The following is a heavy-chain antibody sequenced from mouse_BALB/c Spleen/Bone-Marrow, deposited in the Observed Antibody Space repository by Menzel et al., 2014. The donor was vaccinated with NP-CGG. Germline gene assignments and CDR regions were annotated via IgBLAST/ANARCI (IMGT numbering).Heavy chain of an antibody. CDR2: INPSTGYT. V-gene: IGHV1-7*01. Sequence: QVQLQQSGAELAKPGASVKMSCKASGYTFTSYWMHWVKRRPGQGLEWIGYINPSTGYTEYNQKFKDKATLTADKPSSTAYMQLSSLTSEDSAVYYCARSGDYGGFDYWGQGTTLAVSS. J-gene: IGHJ2*01. D-gene: IGHD2-4*01. CDR1: GYTFTSYW. CDR3: ARSGDYGGFDY.